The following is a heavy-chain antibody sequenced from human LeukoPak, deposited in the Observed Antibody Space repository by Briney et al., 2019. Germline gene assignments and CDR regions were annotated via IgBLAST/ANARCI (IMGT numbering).Heavy chain of an antibody. CDR1: GFTFSSYA. J-gene: IGHJ3*02. V-gene: IGHV3-30*04. Sequence: PGGSLRLSCAASGFTFSSYAMHWVRQAPGKGLEWVATISYDGSNKDYADSLKGRCTISRDNSKNTLYLQMNSLRAEDTAVYYCAKGNSYYDSSGYYFGGRSDAFDIWGQGTMVTVSS. CDR3: AKGNSYYDSSGYYFGGRSDAFDI. CDR2: ISYDGSNK. D-gene: IGHD3-22*01.